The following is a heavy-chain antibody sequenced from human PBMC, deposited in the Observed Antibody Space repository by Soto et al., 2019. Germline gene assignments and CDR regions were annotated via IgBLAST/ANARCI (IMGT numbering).Heavy chain of an antibody. J-gene: IGHJ6*02. CDR2: INVDGTET. CDR3: ARDKEVLLTNYGMAV. CDR1: RFPFGSYW. V-gene: IGHV3-74*01. Sequence: RGSLKLYCAALRFPFGSYWMHWVRQAPGKGLVWVSDINVDGTETWYADSVKGRFTISRDNDKKTLYLHMTGLRVDDTGVYYCARDKEVLLTNYGMAVWGQGTTVTVSS.